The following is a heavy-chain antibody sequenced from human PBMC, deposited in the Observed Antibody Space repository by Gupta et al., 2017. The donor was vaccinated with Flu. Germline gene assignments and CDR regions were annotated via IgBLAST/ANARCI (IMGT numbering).Heavy chain of an antibody. CDR3: ARAGSESDVSGYAFDI. CDR2: INSDGSST. Sequence: ESCGCLVQPGGSLRLSCAASGFTFSSYWMHWVRQAPGKGLVGVARINSDGSSTSYADSVKGRFTISRDNAKNTMYLQMNSLRAEDTAVYYCARAGSESDVSGYAFDIGGQGTMVTVSS. CDR1: GFTFSSYW. D-gene: IGHD1-26*01. J-gene: IGHJ3*02. V-gene: IGHV3-74*01.